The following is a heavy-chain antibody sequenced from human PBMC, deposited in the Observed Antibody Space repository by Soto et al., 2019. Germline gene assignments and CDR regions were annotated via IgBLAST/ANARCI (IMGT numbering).Heavy chain of an antibody. D-gene: IGHD2-15*01. Sequence: ASVKVSCKASGYTFTSYDINWVRQATGQGLEWMGWMNPNSGNTGYAQKCQGRVTMTRNTSISTAYMELSSLRSEDTAVYYCARVSCNAGSCYYFYMDVFVQGTTITVSS. CDR2: MNPNSGNT. V-gene: IGHV1-8*01. CDR3: ARVSCNAGSCYYFYMDV. J-gene: IGHJ6*03. CDR1: GYTFTSYD.